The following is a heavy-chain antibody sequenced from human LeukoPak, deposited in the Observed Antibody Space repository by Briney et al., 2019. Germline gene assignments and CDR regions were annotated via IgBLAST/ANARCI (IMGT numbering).Heavy chain of an antibody. CDR3: VRDHLWAFDI. D-gene: IGHD3-3*02. Sequence: GGSLRLSCAASGFTFSSYEMNWVRQAPGRGLEWISYISSSGSTIYYADSVKGRFTISRDNARNSLYLQMNSLRDEDTAVYYCVRDHLWAFDIWGQGTMVTVSS. CDR2: ISSSGSTI. V-gene: IGHV3-48*03. CDR1: GFTFSSYE. J-gene: IGHJ3*02.